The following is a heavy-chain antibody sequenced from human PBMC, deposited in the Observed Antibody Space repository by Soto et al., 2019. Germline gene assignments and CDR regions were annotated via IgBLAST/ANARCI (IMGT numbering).Heavy chain of an antibody. Sequence: SETLSLTCSVSGGSISSYYWSWIRQPPGKGLEWIGYIYYSGSTNYNPSLKSRVTTPADTSKNHSSLKLSSVTAADTAMYYCRSSTSCYDDSCVDVWGQGTPVTVSS. CDR3: RSSTSCYDDSCVDV. J-gene: IGHJ6*02. V-gene: IGHV4-59*08. D-gene: IGHD2-2*01. CDR1: GGSISSYY. CDR2: IYYSGST.